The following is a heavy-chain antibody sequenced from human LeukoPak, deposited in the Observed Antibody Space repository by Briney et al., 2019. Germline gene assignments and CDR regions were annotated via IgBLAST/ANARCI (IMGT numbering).Heavy chain of an antibody. V-gene: IGHV3-23*01. CDR3: DY. Sequence: GGSLRLSCAASGFTFSSYAMSWVRQAPGKGLEWVSAISGSGGSTYYADSVKGRFTISRDNSEDTAVYYCAKKPGIAAREWFFDYWGQGTLVTVSS. CDR1: GFTFSSYA. D-gene: IGHD6-6*01. J-gene: IGHJ4*02. CDR2: ISGSGGST.